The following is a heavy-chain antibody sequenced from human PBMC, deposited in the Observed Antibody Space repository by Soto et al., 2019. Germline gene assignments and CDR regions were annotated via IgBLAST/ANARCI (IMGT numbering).Heavy chain of an antibody. V-gene: IGHV4-34*01. CDR3: ARVVVVGRRTKKFDC. D-gene: IGHD2-15*01. J-gene: IGHJ4*02. CDR1: GGSFSGYY. CDR2: INHSGST. Sequence: PSETLSLTCAVYGGSFSGYYWSWIRQPPGKGLEWIGEINHSGSTNYNPSLKSRVTISVDTSKNQFSLKLSSVTAADTAVYYCARVVVVGRRTKKFDCWGQGTLVTVSS.